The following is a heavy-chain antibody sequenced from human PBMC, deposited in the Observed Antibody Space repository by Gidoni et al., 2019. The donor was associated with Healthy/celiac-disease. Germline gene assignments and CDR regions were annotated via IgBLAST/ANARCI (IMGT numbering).Heavy chain of an antibody. D-gene: IGHD4-4*01. J-gene: IGHJ4*02. CDR1: GGSFSGYY. CDR3: ARGGNSFRNFDY. V-gene: IGHV4-34*01. Sequence: QVQLQQWGAGLLKPSETLSLTCAVYGGSFSGYYWSWIRQPPGKGLEWIGEINHSGSTNYNPSLKSRVTISVDTSKNQFSLKLSSVTAADTAVYYGARGGNSFRNFDYWGQGTLVTVSS. CDR2: INHSGST.